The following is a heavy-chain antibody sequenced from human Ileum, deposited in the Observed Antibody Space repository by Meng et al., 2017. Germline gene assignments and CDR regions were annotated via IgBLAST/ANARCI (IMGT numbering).Heavy chain of an antibody. CDR2: ISFDGNYK. Sequence: QVPLVESGGGGVQPGRALGVSYAASGFTFSRHAMHWVRQDSGKGLEWVALISFDGNYKDYPDSVKGRFTISRDNSKNTLYLQMSSLRVEDTAVYYCVGEVGPRDFDNWGQGILVTVSS. V-gene: IGHV3-30*15. D-gene: IGHD1-26*01. J-gene: IGHJ4*02. CDR1: GFTFSRHA. CDR3: VGEVGPRDFDN.